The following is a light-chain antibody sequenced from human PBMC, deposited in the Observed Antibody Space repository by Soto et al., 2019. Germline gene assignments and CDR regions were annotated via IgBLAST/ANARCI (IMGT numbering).Light chain of an antibody. CDR3: QQYDTWPPIT. CDR1: QSVRSN. J-gene: IGKJ5*01. CDR2: DAS. V-gene: IGKV3-15*01. Sequence: EIVMTQSPATLSVSPGERATLSCRASQSVRSNLAWYQQKPGQAPRLLIYDASTRATGIPARFSGSGSGTEFTLTISSLQSEDFAFYYCQQYDTWPPITFGQGTRLEI.